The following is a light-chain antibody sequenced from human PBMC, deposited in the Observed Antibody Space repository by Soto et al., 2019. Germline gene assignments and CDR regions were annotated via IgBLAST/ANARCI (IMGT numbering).Light chain of an antibody. CDR2: LNN. CDR3: QSYDISLSAGV. V-gene: IGLV1-40*01. J-gene: IGLJ3*02. Sequence: QSALTQPPSVSGAPGQRVTISCTGSTSNIGAGYDVHWYQHLPGTAPKLLIYLNNNRPSGVPDRFSGSKSGTSASLAITGLQADDEADYYCQSYDISLSAGVFGGGTKLTVL. CDR1: TSNIGAGYD.